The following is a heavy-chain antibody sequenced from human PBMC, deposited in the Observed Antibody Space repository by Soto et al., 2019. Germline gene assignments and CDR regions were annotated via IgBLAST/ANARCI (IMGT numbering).Heavy chain of an antibody. CDR2: IYPGDSDT. CDR3: ARSYDFWSGYYRPLFSY. CDR1: GYSFTSYW. D-gene: IGHD3-3*01. V-gene: IGHV5-51*01. J-gene: IGHJ4*02. Sequence: PGESLKISCKGSGYSFTSYWIGWVRQMPGKVLEWMGIIYPGDSDTRYSPSFQGQVTISADKSISTAYLQWSSLKASDTAMYYCARSYDFWSGYYRPLFSYWGQGTLVTVSS.